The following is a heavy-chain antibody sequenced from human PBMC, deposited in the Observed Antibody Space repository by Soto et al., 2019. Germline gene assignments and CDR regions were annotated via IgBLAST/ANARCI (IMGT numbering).Heavy chain of an antibody. J-gene: IGHJ6*03. CDR3: AREYYDFWSGYSLLYYVDV. Sequence: GGSLRLSCAASGFTFSSYSMNWVRQAPGKGLEWVSYISSSSSTIYYADSVKGRFTISRDNAKNSLYLQMNSLRAEDTAVYYCAREYYDFWSGYSLLYYVDVWGKGTTVTVSS. CDR1: GFTFSSYS. V-gene: IGHV3-48*01. CDR2: ISSSSSTI. D-gene: IGHD3-3*01.